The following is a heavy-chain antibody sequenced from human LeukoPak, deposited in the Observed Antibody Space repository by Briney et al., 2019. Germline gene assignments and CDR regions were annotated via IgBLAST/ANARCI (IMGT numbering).Heavy chain of an antibody. Sequence: ASVKVSYKASGYTFTGYYMHWVRQAPGQGLEWMGWINPNSGGTNYAQKFQGWVTMTRDTSISTAYMELSRLRSDDTAVYYCARETSSDSFDYWGQGTLVTVSS. CDR2: INPNSGGT. V-gene: IGHV1-2*04. CDR1: GYTFTGYY. D-gene: IGHD3-22*01. J-gene: IGHJ4*02. CDR3: ARETSSDSFDY.